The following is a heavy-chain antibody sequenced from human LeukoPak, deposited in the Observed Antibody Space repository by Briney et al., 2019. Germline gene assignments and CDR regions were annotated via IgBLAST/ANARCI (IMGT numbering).Heavy chain of an antibody. D-gene: IGHD5-18*01. CDR2: IYYSGST. CDR1: GGSISSYY. V-gene: IGHV4-59*01. J-gene: IGHJ6*02. CDR3: ARAHSYGHDFYYYYGMDV. Sequence: PSETLSLTCTVSGGSISSYYWSWIRQPPGKGLEWIGYIYYSGSTNYNPSLKSRVTISVDTSKNQFSLKLSSVTAADTAVYYCARAHSYGHDFYYYYGMDVWGQGTTVTVSS.